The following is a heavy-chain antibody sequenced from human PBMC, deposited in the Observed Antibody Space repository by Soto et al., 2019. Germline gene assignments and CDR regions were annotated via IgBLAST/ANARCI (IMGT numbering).Heavy chain of an antibody. V-gene: IGHV6-1*01. CDR3: VRLIGNSWLDF. CDR2: TYYRSKWYN. Sequence: SQTLPLTYYRSGSSASSMSVTWNWIMQSPSRGLEWLGRTYYRSKWYNDYAESVKSRITINPDTSKNQFSLHLNSVTPEDTAVYYCVRLIGNSWLDFWGQGTLVTSPQ. D-gene: IGHD1-26*01. J-gene: IGHJ5*01. CDR1: GSSASSMSVT.